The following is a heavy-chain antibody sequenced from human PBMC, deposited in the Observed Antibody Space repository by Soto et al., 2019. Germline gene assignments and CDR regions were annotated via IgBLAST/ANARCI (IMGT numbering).Heavy chain of an antibody. D-gene: IGHD3-3*01. CDR2: ISSSGSTI. CDR1: GFTFSDYY. V-gene: IGHV3-11*01. CDR3: ARDFRTYYDFWSGYPERLGY. J-gene: IGHJ4*02. Sequence: PGGSLRLSCAASGFTFSDYYMSWIRQAPGKGLEWVSYISSSGSTIYYADSVKGRFTISRDNAKNSLYLQMNSLRAEDTAVYYCARDFRTYYDFWSGYPERLGYWGQGTLVTVSS.